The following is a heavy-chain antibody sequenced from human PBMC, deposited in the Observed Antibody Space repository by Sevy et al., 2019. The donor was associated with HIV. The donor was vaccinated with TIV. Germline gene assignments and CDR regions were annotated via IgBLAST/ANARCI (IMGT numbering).Heavy chain of an antibody. CDR2: INGDGSST. V-gene: IGHV3-74*01. CDR1: GFTFSSYW. D-gene: IGHD2-21*01. J-gene: IGHJ5*02. CDR3: AKTSLGLWRGWFDP. Sequence: GGSQRLPCAASGFTFSSYWMHWVRQAPGKGLVWVSRINGDGSSTTYADSVKGRFTISRDNAKNTLYLQMNSLRAEDTAVYYCAKTSLGLWRGWFDPWGQGTLVTVSS.